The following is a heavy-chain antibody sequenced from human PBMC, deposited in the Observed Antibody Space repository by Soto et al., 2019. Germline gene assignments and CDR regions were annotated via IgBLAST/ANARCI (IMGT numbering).Heavy chain of an antibody. D-gene: IGHD3-9*01. Sequence: QVQLVESGGGLVKPGGSLRLSCAASGFTFSDYFMSWIRQAPGKGLEWVSYISSSSSYTNYADSVKGRSTISRDNAKNSLYLQMNSLRAEDTAVYYCARGGDILTGYYPLDYWGQGTLVTVSS. V-gene: IGHV3-11*05. CDR3: ARGGDILTGYYPLDY. CDR2: ISSSSSYT. CDR1: GFTFSDYF. J-gene: IGHJ4*02.